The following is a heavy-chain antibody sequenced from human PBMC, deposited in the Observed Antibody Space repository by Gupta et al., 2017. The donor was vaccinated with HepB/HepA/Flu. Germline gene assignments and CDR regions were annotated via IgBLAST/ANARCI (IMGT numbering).Heavy chain of an antibody. Sequence: EVQLVESGGGVVRPGGSLRLSCAASGFTFDDYGMRWVRQAPGKGLEWVSGINWNGGSTGYADSVKGRFTISRDNAKNSLYLQMNSLRAEDTALYYCARVLSFSHSGSYYGGFDYWGQGTLVTVSS. CDR2: INWNGGST. D-gene: IGHD1-26*01. V-gene: IGHV3-20*04. J-gene: IGHJ4*02. CDR3: ARVLSFSHSGSYYGGFDY. CDR1: GFTFDDYG.